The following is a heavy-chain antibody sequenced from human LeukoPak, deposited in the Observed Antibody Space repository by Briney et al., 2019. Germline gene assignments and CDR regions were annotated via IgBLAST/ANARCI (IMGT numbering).Heavy chain of an antibody. V-gene: IGHV3-9*01. J-gene: IGHJ4*02. CDR1: GFTFDDYG. D-gene: IGHD2-15*01. Sequence: PGGSLRLSCAASGFTFDDYGMHWVRQAPGKGLEWVSGISWNSGSIGYADSVKGRFTISRDNAKNSLYLQMNSLRAEDTAVYYCARQRRYCSGDNCSQSTFDYWGQGTLVTVSS. CDR3: ARQRRYCSGDNCSQSTFDY. CDR2: ISWNSGSI.